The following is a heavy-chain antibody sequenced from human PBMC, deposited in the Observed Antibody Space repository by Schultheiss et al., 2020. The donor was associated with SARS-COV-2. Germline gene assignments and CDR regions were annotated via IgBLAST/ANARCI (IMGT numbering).Heavy chain of an antibody. V-gene: IGHV4-34*01. D-gene: IGHD6-6*01. J-gene: IGHJ4*02. CDR1: GGSFSGYY. CDR3: ARGRIAARPRFDY. Sequence: SQTLSLTCAVYGGSFSGYYWSWIRQPPGKGLEWIGEINHSGSTNYNPSLKSRVTISVDTSKNQFSLKLSSVTAADTAVYYCARGRIAARPRFDYWGQGTLVTVSS. CDR2: INHSGST.